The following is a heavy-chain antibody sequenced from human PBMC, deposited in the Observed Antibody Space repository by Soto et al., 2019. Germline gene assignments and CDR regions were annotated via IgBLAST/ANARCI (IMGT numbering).Heavy chain of an antibody. V-gene: IGHV4-39*01. CDR2: IIYSGNS. CDR3: MIRRQQILKLY. D-gene: IGHD3-16*01. CDR1: AATTRRTNY. Sequence: VSAATTRRTNYMGCRRQPEKKRLEWIGSIIYSGNSMYNPSLQSRLTLFVDTSTNQFSLKLSSVTAADTAVYFFMIRRQQILKLYWCQ. J-gene: IGHJ4*02.